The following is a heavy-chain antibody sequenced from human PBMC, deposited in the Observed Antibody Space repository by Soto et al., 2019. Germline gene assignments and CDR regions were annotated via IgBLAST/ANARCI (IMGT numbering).Heavy chain of an antibody. CDR1: GFTFSSYS. CDR3: ARDLYSGSYYGWFDP. Sequence: EVQLVESGGGLVQPGGSLRLSCAASGFTFSSYSMNWVRQAPGKGLEWVSYISSSSSTIYYADSVKGRFTISRDNAKNSLYLQMNSLRDEDTAVYYCARDLYSGSYYGWFDPWGQGTLVTVSS. V-gene: IGHV3-48*02. D-gene: IGHD1-26*01. J-gene: IGHJ5*02. CDR2: ISSSSSTI.